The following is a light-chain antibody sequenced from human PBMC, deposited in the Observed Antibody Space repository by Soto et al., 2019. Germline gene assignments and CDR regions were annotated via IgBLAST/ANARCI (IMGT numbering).Light chain of an antibody. V-gene: IGLV2-8*01. CDR2: EVS. CDR1: SSDVGGYDY. CDR3: SSYAGSNILV. J-gene: IGLJ2*01. Sequence: QSALTQPPSASWSPGQSVTISCTGTSSDVGGYDYVSWYQQHPGEAPKLMIYEVSKRPSGVPDRFSGSKSGNTASLTVSGLQAEDEADYYCSSYAGSNILVFGGGTKLTV.